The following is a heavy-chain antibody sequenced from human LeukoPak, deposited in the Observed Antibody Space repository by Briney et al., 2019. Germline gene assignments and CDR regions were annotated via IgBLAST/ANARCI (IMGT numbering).Heavy chain of an antibody. V-gene: IGHV3-48*01. J-gene: IGHJ4*02. Sequence: PGGSLRLSCAASGFTVSSNYMSWVRQAPGKGLEWISYISSSSSTIYYADSVKGRFTISRDNAKNSLYLQMNSLRAEDTAVYYCATNYGISYYFDYWGQGTLVTVSS. CDR2: ISSSSSTI. CDR3: ATNYGISYYFDY. D-gene: IGHD1-7*01. CDR1: GFTVSSNY.